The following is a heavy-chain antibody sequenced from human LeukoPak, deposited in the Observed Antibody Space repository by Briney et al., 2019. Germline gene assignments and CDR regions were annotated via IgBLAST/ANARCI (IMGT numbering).Heavy chain of an antibody. D-gene: IGHD6-13*01. J-gene: IGHJ1*01. V-gene: IGHV3-7*01. Sequence: PGGSLRLSCAAFGFTFNQYPMSWVRQAPGKGLEWVANIKQDGGEKDYMDSVKGRFTISRDNAKNSLYLQMSSLRVEDTAVYYCARDAAADQYWGQGTLVTVSS. CDR3: ARDAAADQY. CDR2: IKQDGGEK. CDR1: GFTFNQYP.